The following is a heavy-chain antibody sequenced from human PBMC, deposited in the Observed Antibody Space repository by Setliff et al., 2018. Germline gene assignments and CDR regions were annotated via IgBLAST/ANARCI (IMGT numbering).Heavy chain of an antibody. J-gene: IGHJ6*03. CDR3: ARQRGYYDILTGYYTNYYYYMDV. CDR1: GYSFSNFW. Sequence: PGESLKISCKGSGYSFSNFWIGWVRQMPGKGLEWMGIIYPGDSHTRYSPSFQGQVTMSADKSINTAYLQWSNLKASDTAMYYCARQRGYYDILTGYYTNYYYYMDVWGKGTTVTVSS. D-gene: IGHD3-9*01. V-gene: IGHV5-51*01. CDR2: IYPGDSHT.